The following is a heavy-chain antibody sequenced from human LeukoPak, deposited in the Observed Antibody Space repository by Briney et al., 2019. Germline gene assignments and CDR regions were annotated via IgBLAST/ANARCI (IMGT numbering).Heavy chain of an antibody. CDR3: ARESSIEARCLDY. Sequence: PSETLSLTCTVSGYSISSGYYWGWIRQPPGKGLEWIGSIYHSGSTYYNPSLKSRVTISVDTSKNQFSLNLSSVTAADTAVYYCARESSIEARCLDYWGQGTLVTVSS. CDR1: GYSISSGYY. D-gene: IGHD6-6*01. V-gene: IGHV4-38-2*02. J-gene: IGHJ4*02. CDR2: IYHSGST.